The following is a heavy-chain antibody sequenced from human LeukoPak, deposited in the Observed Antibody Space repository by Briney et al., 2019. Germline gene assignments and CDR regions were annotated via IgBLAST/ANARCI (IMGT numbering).Heavy chain of an antibody. J-gene: IGHJ4*02. V-gene: IGHV3-48*04. Sequence: GGSLRLSCAASGFTFSSYRMNWVRQAPGKGLEWVSYISSSSSTIYYADSVKGRFTISRDNAKNSLYLQMNSLRAEDTALYYCASGGIYYGAAFDFWGQGTLVTVSS. CDR1: GFTFSSYR. CDR3: ASGGIYYGAAFDF. CDR2: ISSSSSTI. D-gene: IGHD1-26*01.